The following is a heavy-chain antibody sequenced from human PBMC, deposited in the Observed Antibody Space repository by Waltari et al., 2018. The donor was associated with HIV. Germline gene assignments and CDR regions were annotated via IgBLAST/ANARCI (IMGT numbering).Heavy chain of an antibody. D-gene: IGHD5-18*01. CDR1: GFTSSSYG. J-gene: IGHJ4*02. V-gene: IGHV3-30*02. CDR2: IRYDGSNK. Sequence: QVQLVESGGGVVQPGGSLRLSCAASGFTSSSYGMHWVRQAPGKGLEWVAFIRYDGSNKYYADSVKGRFTISRDNSKNTLYLQMNSLRAEDTAVYYCAKDRGYGPFDYWGQGTLVTVSS. CDR3: AKDRGYGPFDY.